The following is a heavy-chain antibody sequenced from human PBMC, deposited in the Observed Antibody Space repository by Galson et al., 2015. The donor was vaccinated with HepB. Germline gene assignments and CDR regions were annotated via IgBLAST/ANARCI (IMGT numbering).Heavy chain of an antibody. Sequence: SLRLSCAASGFIFSSYAMTWVRQVPGKGLEWVSAINGRGDNTYYADSVKGRFTISRDNSKNTLYLQMNSLRAGDTAVYYCAPTIGDYVPNKWGQGTLVTVSS. CDR1: GFIFSSYA. CDR2: INGRGDNT. CDR3: APTIGDYVPNK. J-gene: IGHJ4*02. V-gene: IGHV3-23*01. D-gene: IGHD4-17*01.